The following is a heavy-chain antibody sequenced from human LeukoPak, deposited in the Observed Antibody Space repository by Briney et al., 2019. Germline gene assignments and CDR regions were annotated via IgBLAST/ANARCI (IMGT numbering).Heavy chain of an antibody. J-gene: IGHJ5*02. V-gene: IGHV1-18*01. CDR2: ISPYDGDT. Sequence: ASVKVSCKASGYTFAIYGISWVRQAPGQGLEWMAWISPYDGDTNCAQNFEGRVTMTTETSTSTAYMELRSLRSDDTAIYYCARDYCTRGGDCYKEDLFDPWGQGTLVTVSS. CDR1: GYTFAIYG. D-gene: IGHD2-21*02. CDR3: ARDYCTRGGDCYKEDLFDP.